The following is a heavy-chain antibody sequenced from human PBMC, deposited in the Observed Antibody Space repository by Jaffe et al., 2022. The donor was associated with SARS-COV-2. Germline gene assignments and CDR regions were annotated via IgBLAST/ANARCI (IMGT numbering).Heavy chain of an antibody. CDR1: GFTFSSYS. CDR3: ARGMPEYCSSTSCRQIHYYYGMDV. V-gene: IGHV3-48*02. J-gene: IGHJ6*02. CDR2: ISSSSSTI. D-gene: IGHD2-2*01. Sequence: EVQLVESGGGLVQPGGSLRLSCAASGFTFSSYSMNWVRQAPGKGLEWVSYISSSSSTIYYADSVKGRFTISRDNAKNSLYLQMNSLRDEDTAVYYCARGMPEYCSSTSCRQIHYYYGMDVWGQGTTVTVSS.